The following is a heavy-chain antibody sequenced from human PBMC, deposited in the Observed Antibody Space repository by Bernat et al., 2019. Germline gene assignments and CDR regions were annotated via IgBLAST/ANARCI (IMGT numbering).Heavy chain of an antibody. V-gene: IGHV4-31*03. CDR1: GGSISSGGYY. Sequence: QLQLQESGPGLVKPSQTLSLTCTVSGGSISSGGYYWSWIRQHPGKGLEWIGYIYYSGSTYYNPSLKRRVTISVDTSKNQFSLKLSSVTAADTAVYYCARGNYDSSGYYYLPYNWFDPWGQGTLVTVSS. D-gene: IGHD3-22*01. CDR2: IYYSGST. J-gene: IGHJ5*02. CDR3: ARGNYDSSGYYYLPYNWFDP.